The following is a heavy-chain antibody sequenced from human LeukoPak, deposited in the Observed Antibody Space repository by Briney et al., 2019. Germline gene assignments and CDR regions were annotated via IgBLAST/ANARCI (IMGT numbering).Heavy chain of an antibody. CDR1: GGSFSGYY. CDR2: IYHSGST. Sequence: SSETLSLTCAVYGGSFSGYYWSWIRQPPGKGLEWIGYIYHSGSTYYNPSLKSRVTISVDRSKNQFSLKLSSVTAADTAVYYCARDGPTDGYNPQYFQHWGQGTLVTVSS. D-gene: IGHD5-24*01. J-gene: IGHJ1*01. V-gene: IGHV4-30-2*01. CDR3: ARDGPTDGYNPQYFQH.